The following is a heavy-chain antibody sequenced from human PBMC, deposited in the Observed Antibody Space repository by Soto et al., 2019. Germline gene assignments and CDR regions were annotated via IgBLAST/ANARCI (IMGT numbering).Heavy chain of an antibody. Sequence: PGGSLRLSCAASGFRFSDYYMSWLRQAPGKGLEWVSYIGSSGTNKYYADSVRGRFTISRDNAKNSLYLQMSSRRAEDTALYFCARDAAGTGNFDPWGQGTLVTVSS. D-gene: IGHD3-10*01. V-gene: IGHV3-11*01. CDR3: ARDAAGTGNFDP. CDR2: IGSSGTNK. J-gene: IGHJ5*02. CDR1: GFRFSDYY.